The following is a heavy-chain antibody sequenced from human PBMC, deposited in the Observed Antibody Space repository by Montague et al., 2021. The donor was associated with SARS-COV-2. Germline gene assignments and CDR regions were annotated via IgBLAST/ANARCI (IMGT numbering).Heavy chain of an antibody. J-gene: IGHJ4*02. Sequence: TLSLTCTVSGGSISSGGYYWSWIRQHPGKGLEWIGYIYYSGSTYYNPSLKSRVTISVDTSKNQFSLKLSSVTAADTAVYYCARAPPTVGVVITNFDYWGQGTLVTVSS. CDR1: GGSISSGGYY. D-gene: IGHD3-3*01. CDR2: IYYSGST. CDR3: ARAPPTVGVVITNFDY. V-gene: IGHV4-31*03.